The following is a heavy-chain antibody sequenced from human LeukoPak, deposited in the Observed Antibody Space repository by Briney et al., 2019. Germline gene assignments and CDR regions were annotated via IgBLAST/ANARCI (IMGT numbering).Heavy chain of an antibody. CDR3: TPDLMDV. J-gene: IGHJ6*03. Sequence: PGGSLRLSCVVSGFPFTNAWMSWVRQAPGKGLEWVGRIKSKTDGGTADYAAPVRGRFTMCRDDARSALYLQMNSLQTEDTAVYYCTPDLMDVWGKGTTVTVSS. CDR2: IKSKTDGGTA. CDR1: GFPFTNAW. V-gene: IGHV3-15*01.